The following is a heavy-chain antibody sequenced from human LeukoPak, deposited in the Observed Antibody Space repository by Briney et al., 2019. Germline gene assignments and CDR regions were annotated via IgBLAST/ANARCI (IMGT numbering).Heavy chain of an antibody. CDR2: INHSGST. V-gene: IGHV4-34*01. J-gene: IGHJ4*02. D-gene: IGHD3-22*01. Sequence: SETPSLTCTVSGGSISSGYYWSWIRQPPGKGLEWIGEINHSGSTNYNPSLKSRVTISVDTSKNQFSLKLSSVTAADTAVYYCARVCYYDSSGYYAGYFDYWGQGTLVTVSS. CDR1: GGSISSGYY. CDR3: ARVCYYDSSGYYAGYFDY.